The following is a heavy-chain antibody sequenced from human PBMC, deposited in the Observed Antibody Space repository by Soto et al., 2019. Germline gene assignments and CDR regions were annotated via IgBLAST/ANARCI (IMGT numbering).Heavy chain of an antibody. CDR3: ARDGGLPHYYYYMDV. D-gene: IGHD3-16*01. V-gene: IGHV1-18*01. CDR2: ISAYNGNT. J-gene: IGHJ6*03. CDR1: GYTFTSYG. Sequence: APVKVSCKASGYTFTSYGISWVRQAPGQGLEWMGWISAYNGNTNYAQKLQGRVTMTTDTSTSTAYTELRSLRSDDTAVYYCARDGGLPHYYYYMDVWGKGTTVTVSS.